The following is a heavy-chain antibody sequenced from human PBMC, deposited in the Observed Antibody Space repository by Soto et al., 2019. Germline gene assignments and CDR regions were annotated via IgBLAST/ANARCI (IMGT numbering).Heavy chain of an antibody. J-gene: IGHJ4*02. CDR3: ARPRSSWYFDC. V-gene: IGHV3-23*01. CDR2: ISGSGGST. D-gene: IGHD6-13*01. Sequence: EVQLLESGGGLVQPGGSLRLSCAASGFTFSSYAMNWVRQAPGKGLEWVSVISGSGGSTYYTDSVKGRFTISRDNSKNTLYLQMNSLRAEDTAVYYCARPRSSWYFDCWGQGTLVTVSS. CDR1: GFTFSSYA.